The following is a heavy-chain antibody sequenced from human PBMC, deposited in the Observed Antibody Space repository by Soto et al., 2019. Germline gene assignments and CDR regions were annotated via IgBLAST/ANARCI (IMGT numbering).Heavy chain of an antibody. D-gene: IGHD5-18*01. CDR2: ISAYNGNT. CDR3: ARGRIQLRLNKRLAFDY. J-gene: IGHJ4*02. Sequence: SVKVSCRAAGYTFTSYGISWVQQAPGQGLEWMGWISAYNGNTNYAQKLQGRVTMTTDTSTSTAYMELRSLRSDDTAVYYCARGRIQLRLNKRLAFDYWGQGTLVTVSS. V-gene: IGHV1-18*04. CDR1: GYTFTSYG.